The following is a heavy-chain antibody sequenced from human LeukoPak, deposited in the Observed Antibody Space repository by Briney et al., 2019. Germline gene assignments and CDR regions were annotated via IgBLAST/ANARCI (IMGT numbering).Heavy chain of an antibody. CDR1: GFTFSYYA. CDR2: ISNDGGNR. J-gene: IGHJ4*02. D-gene: IGHD2-15*01. CDR3: ADSDGYYYDV. V-gene: IGHV3-30*14. Sequence: QPGGSLRLSCVASGFTSGFTFSYYAMHWVRQAPGKGLEWVAFISNDGGNRYFANSVKGRFTISRDNSKNTVYLQMNNLGAEDTAVYYCADSDGYYYDVWGQGTLVTVS.